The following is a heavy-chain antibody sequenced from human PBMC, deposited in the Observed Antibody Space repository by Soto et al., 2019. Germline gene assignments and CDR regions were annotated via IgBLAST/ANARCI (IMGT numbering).Heavy chain of an antibody. CDR3: AKGRRYYYGLDV. CDR2: INAGNGNT. V-gene: IGHV1-3*01. Sequence: GASAKVSCKASGYTFTSYAMHWVRQAPGQRLEWMGWINAGNGNTKYSQKFQGRVTITRDTSASTAYMELSSLRSEDTAVYYCAKGRRYYYGLDVWGQGTTVTVS. J-gene: IGHJ6*02. CDR1: GYTFTSYA.